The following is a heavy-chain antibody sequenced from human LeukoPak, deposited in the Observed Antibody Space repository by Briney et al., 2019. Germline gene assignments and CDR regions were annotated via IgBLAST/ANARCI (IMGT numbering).Heavy chain of an antibody. J-gene: IGHJ3*02. CDR1: GYSFTSYW. D-gene: IGHD6-19*01. CDR3: ARHKTIAVVEHAFDI. Sequence: GESLKISCKGSGYSFTSYWIGWVRQMPGKGLEWMGIIYPGDSDTRYSPSFQGQVTISADKSISTAYLQWSSLKASGTAMYYCARHKTIAVVEHAFDIWGQGTMVTVSS. V-gene: IGHV5-51*01. CDR2: IYPGDSDT.